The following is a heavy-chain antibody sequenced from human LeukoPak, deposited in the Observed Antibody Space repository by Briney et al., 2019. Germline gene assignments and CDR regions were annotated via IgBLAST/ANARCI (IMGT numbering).Heavy chain of an antibody. CDR1: SYSISSGYY. V-gene: IGHV4-38-2*02. CDR2: IYHSGST. CDR3: ARDQYYYDRSGYYAFDI. D-gene: IGHD3-22*01. J-gene: IGHJ3*02. Sequence: EASETLSLTCTVSSYSISSGYYWGWIRQPPGKGLEWLGDIYHSGSTYYNPSLKSRVTILVDTSKNQFSLKLSSVTAADTAAYYCARDQYYYDRSGYYAFDIWGQGTMVTVSS.